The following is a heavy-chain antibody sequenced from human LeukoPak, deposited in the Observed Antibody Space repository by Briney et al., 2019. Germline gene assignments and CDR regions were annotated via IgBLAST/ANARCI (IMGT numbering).Heavy chain of an antibody. J-gene: IGHJ4*02. V-gene: IGHV3-23*01. Sequence: GGSLRLSCAVSGITLSNYGMSWVRQAPGKGLEWVAGVSDSGGRKNYADSVKGRFTISRDNPKNTLYLQMNSLRAEDTAVYFCAKRGVVIRVILVGFHKEAYYFDSWGQGALVTVSS. CDR1: GITLSNYG. CDR2: VSDSGGRK. CDR3: AKRGVVIRVILVGFHKEAYYFDS. D-gene: IGHD3-22*01.